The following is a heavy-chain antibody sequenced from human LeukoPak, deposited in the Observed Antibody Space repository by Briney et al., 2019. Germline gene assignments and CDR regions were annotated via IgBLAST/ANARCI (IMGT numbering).Heavy chain of an antibody. Sequence: SVRVSCKASGGTFISYAISWVRQAPGEGVEWMGGIIPIFGTANYTQKFQGRVTITTEESTSKDYMGLSSLRSEDTAVYYCAREGDYYGSGSYYHDAFDIWGQGTMVTVSS. D-gene: IGHD3-10*01. J-gene: IGHJ3*02. CDR3: AREGDYYGSGSYYHDAFDI. CDR1: GGTFISYA. CDR2: IIPIFGTA. V-gene: IGHV1-69*05.